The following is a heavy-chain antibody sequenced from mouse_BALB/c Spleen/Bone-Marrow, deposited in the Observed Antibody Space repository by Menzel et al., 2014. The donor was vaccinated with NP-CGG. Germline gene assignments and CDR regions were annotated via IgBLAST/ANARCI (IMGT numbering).Heavy chain of an antibody. D-gene: IGHD4-1*01. J-gene: IGHJ3*01. Sequence: QVHVKQSGAELVRPGTSVKVSCKASGYAFTNYLIEWIKQRPGQGLEWIGVINPGSGGTNYNEKFKGKATLTADKSSSTAYTQLSSLTSDDSAVYFCARNANWLFTYWGQGTLVTVSA. CDR3: ARNANWLFTY. CDR1: GYAFTNYL. V-gene: IGHV1-54*01. CDR2: INPGSGGT.